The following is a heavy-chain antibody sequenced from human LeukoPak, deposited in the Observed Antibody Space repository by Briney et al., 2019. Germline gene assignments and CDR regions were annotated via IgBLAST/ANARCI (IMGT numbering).Heavy chain of an antibody. CDR2: INTNTGNP. CDR3: ASDRDGYNQSPFDH. J-gene: IGHJ4*02. Sequence: ASVKVSCKASGYTFTSYAMNWVRQAPGQGLEWMGWINTNTGNPTYAQGFTGRFVFSLDTSVSTAYLQISSLKAEDTAVYYCASDRDGYNQSPFDHWGQGTLVTVSS. D-gene: IGHD5-24*01. CDR1: GYTFTSYA. V-gene: IGHV7-4-1*02.